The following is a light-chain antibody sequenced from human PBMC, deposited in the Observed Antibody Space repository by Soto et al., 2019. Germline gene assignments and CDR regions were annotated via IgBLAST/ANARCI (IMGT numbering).Light chain of an antibody. V-gene: IGKV3-20*01. CDR2: ETS. Sequence: EVVLTQSPGALSLSAGERATLSCRASHSVDSSYFAWYQQRPGQAPRLLIYETSSRATGIPDRFSGSGSGTDFTLTVSRLEPEDFAVYFCQQYGSYPLTFGGGTKVDIK. CDR3: QQYGSYPLT. J-gene: IGKJ4*01. CDR1: HSVDSSY.